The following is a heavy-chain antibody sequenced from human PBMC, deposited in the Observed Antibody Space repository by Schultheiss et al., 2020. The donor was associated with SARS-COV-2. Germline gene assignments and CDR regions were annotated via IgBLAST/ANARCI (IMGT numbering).Heavy chain of an antibody. CDR2: INSDGSST. J-gene: IGHJ6*02. V-gene: IGHV3-74*01. CDR1: GFTFSSYA. Sequence: GESLKISCAASGFTFSSYAMHWVRQAPGKGLVWVSRINSDGSSTSYADSVKGRFTISRDNAKNTLYLQMNSLRAEDTAVYYCAIIRGMDVWGQGTTVTVSS. CDR3: AIIRGMDV.